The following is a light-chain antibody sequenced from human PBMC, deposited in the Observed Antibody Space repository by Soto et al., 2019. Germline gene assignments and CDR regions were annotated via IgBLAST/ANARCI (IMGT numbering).Light chain of an antibody. Sequence: IVLTQSPATLSLSPGERATLSCRASHNINTYLAWYQQKPGQVPRLLMYGASNRATDIPGRFSGSGSGTEFTLTISSLQSEDFAVYYCQQYDNWPITFGQGTRLEIK. CDR3: QQYDNWPIT. CDR2: GAS. CDR1: HNINTY. V-gene: IGKV3-15*01. J-gene: IGKJ5*01.